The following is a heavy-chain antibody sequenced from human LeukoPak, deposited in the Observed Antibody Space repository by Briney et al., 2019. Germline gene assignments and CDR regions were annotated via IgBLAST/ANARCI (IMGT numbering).Heavy chain of an antibody. V-gene: IGHV3-49*03. D-gene: IGHD6-13*01. Sequence: GGSLRLSCTASGFTFGDYAMSWFRQAPGKGLEWVGFIRGKAYGGTTEYAASVKGRFIITRDDSKSIAYLQMNSLKTEDTAVYYCTRGLCDSSSCQPPDYWGQGTLVTVSS. CDR2: IRGKAYGGTT. CDR3: TRGLCDSSSCQPPDY. J-gene: IGHJ4*02. CDR1: GFTFGDYA.